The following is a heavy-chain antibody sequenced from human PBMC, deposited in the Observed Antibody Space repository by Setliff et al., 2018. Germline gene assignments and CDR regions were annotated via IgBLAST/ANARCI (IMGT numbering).Heavy chain of an antibody. CDR3: ASARPHFGVVIRSPPDF. J-gene: IGHJ4*02. V-gene: IGHV7-4-1*02. CDR1: AYTFTSYA. Sequence: ASVKVSCKASAYTFTSYAMNWVRQAPGQGLEWMGWINTNTGNPTYAQGFTGRFVYSLDTSASTAYLQISSLKAEDTAVYYCASARPHFGVVIRSPPDFWGQGTLVTVSS. D-gene: IGHD3-3*01. CDR2: INTNTGNP.